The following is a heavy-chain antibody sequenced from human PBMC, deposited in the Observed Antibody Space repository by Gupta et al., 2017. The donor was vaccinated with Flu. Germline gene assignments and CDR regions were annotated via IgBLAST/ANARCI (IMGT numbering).Heavy chain of an antibody. CDR3: AKEIRFSLGYWFDP. Sequence: EVQLVESGGGLVQPGRSLRLSCTASGFTFDDYAMHWVRQTPGRGLEWVSGSSWNSGTIGYADSVKGRFTISRDNAKNSLYLEMSSLRPEDTALYYCAKEIRFSLGYWFDPWGQGTLVTVSS. J-gene: IGHJ5*02. CDR1: GFTFDDYA. CDR2: SSWNSGTI. V-gene: IGHV3-9*01. D-gene: IGHD3-16*01.